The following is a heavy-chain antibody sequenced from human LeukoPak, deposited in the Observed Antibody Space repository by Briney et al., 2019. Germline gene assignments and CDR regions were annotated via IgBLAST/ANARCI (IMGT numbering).Heavy chain of an antibody. CDR1: GFTFSSIW. V-gene: IGHV3-7*02. Sequence: TGGSLRPSCATSGFTFSSIWMSWVRQAPGKGLEWVANIKHDGSETNYVDSVKGRFTISRDNAKNSLHLQMNSLRVEDTAVYYCAKNGGPHGMDVWGQGTTVTVSS. CDR3: AKNGGPHGMDV. CDR2: IKHDGSET. J-gene: IGHJ6*02. D-gene: IGHD3-16*01.